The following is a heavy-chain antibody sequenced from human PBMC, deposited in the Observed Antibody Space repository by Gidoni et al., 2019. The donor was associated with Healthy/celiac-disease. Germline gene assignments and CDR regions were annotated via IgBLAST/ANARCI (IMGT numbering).Heavy chain of an antibody. CDR3: TSQQNIVVVPAAIAYYYYGMDV. CDR1: GFTFSNAW. D-gene: IGHD2-2*02. CDR2: IKSKTDGGTT. J-gene: IGHJ6*02. Sequence: EVQLVESGGGLVKTGGSLRLSCAASGFTFSNAWMSWVRQAPGKGLEWVGRIKSKTDGGTTDYAAPVKGRFTISRDDSKNTLYLQMNSLKTEDTAVYYCTSQQNIVVVPAAIAYYYYGMDVWGQGTTVTVSS. V-gene: IGHV3-15*01.